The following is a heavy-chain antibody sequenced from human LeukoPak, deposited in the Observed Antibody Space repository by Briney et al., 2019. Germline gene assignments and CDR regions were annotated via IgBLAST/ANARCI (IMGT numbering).Heavy chain of an antibody. Sequence: SETLSLTCAVYGGSFSGYYWSWIRQPPGKGLEWIGEINHSGSTNYNPSLKSRVTISVDTSKNQFSLKLSSVTAADTAVYYCAIGSYYGDFDYWGQGTLVTVSS. CDR2: INHSGST. CDR1: GGSFSGYY. J-gene: IGHJ4*02. V-gene: IGHV4-34*01. CDR3: AIGSYYGDFDY. D-gene: IGHD3-10*01.